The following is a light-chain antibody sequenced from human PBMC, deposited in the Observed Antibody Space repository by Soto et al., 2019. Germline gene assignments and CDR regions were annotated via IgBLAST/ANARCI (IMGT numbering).Light chain of an antibody. CDR3: QSYDSSLSGYV. Sequence: QSVLTQQPSVSGAPGQRVTISCTGSSSNIGAGYDVHWYQQLPGTAPKVLIYGNSNRRSGVPDRFSGSKSGTSASLAITGLQAEDEADYYCQSYDSSLSGYVFGTGTKLTVL. CDR1: SSNIGAGYD. V-gene: IGLV1-40*01. CDR2: GNS. J-gene: IGLJ1*01.